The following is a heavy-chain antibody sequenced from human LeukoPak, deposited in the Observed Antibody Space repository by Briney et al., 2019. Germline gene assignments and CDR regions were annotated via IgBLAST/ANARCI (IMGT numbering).Heavy chain of an antibody. CDR3: ARVDPSTTVLRLGELSSNYYFDY. Sequence: SETLSLTCTVSGGSISSSSYYWGWIRQPPGKGLEWIGSIYYSGSTYYNPSLKSRVTISVDTSKNQFSLKLSSVTAADTAVYYCARVDPSTTVLRLGELSSNYYFDYWGQGTLVTVSS. J-gene: IGHJ4*02. CDR1: GGSISSSSYY. D-gene: IGHD3-16*02. CDR2: IYYSGST. V-gene: IGHV4-39*07.